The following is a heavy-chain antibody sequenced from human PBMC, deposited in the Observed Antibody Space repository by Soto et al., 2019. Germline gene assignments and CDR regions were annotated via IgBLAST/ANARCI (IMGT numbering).Heavy chain of an antibody. J-gene: IGHJ4*02. D-gene: IGHD3-9*01. CDR1: GGSISSSSYY. V-gene: IGHV4-39*01. CDR3: ARQKLGYDILTGCWDY. Sequence: PSETLSLTCTVSGGSISSSSYYWGWIRQPPGKGLEWIGSIYYSGSTYYNPSLKSRVTISVDTSKNQFSLKLSSVTAADTAVYYCARQKLGYDILTGCWDYWGQGTLVTVSS. CDR2: IYYSGST.